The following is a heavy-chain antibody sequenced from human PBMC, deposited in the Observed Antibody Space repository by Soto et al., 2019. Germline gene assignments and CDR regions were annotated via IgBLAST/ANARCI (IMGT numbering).Heavy chain of an antibody. CDR2: ISGSGDDT. V-gene: IGHV3-23*01. CDR1: GFSFSSYA. CDR3: AKETHDYGDYLDY. J-gene: IGHJ4*01. Sequence: GGSLRLSCAASGFSFSSYAMSWVRQAPGKGLKWVSTISGSGDDTYYADSVKGRFTISRDNSKNTLYLQMNSLRAEDTALYYCAKETHDYGDYLDYWGHGTLVTVSS. D-gene: IGHD4-17*01.